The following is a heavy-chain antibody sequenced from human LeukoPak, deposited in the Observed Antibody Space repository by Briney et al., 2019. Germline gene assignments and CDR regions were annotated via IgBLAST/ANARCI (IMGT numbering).Heavy chain of an antibody. CDR3: ARGYGHYYGMDV. D-gene: IGHD4-17*01. CDR2: MNPNSGNT. Sequence: ASVKVSCKASGYTFTSYDINWVRQATGQGLEWMGWMNPNSGNTGYAQKFQGRVTMTRNTSISTAYMELSSLRSEDTAVYYCARGYGHYYGMDVWGQGTTVTVSS. V-gene: IGHV1-8*01. CDR1: GYTFTSYD. J-gene: IGHJ6*02.